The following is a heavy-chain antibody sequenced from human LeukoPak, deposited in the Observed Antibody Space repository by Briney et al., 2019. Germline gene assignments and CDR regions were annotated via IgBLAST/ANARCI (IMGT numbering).Heavy chain of an antibody. CDR1: GFTFSNYW. Sequence: QAGGSLRLSCAASGFTFSNYWMAWVRQAPGKGLEWVANIKQDGSETEYVDSLKGRVTISRDNAKYSLFLQMNSLRVEDTAVYYRARWRSLWSEFDYWGQGTLVTVSS. CDR2: IKQDGSET. D-gene: IGHD6-19*01. J-gene: IGHJ4*02. CDR3: ARWRSLWSEFDY. V-gene: IGHV3-7*01.